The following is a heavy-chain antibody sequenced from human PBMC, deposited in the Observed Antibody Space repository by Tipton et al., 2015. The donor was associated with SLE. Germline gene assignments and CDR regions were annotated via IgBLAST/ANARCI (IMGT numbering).Heavy chain of an antibody. CDR3: AKKESYGDYGYYYYFMDV. CDR2: INSDGSST. V-gene: IGHV3-74*01. D-gene: IGHD4-17*01. CDR1: GFTFSIYW. Sequence: SLRLSCAASGFTFSIYWMHWVRQAPGKGLVWVSRINSDGSSTSYADSVKGRFTISRDNSKNTLYLQMNSLSAEDTAVYYCAKKESYGDYGYYYYFMDVWGKGTTVTVSS. J-gene: IGHJ6*03.